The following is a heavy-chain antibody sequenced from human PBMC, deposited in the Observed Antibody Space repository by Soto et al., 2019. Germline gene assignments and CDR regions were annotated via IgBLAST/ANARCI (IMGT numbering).Heavy chain of an antibody. CDR2: IYPSDSDT. CDR1: GYNFAGYW. J-gene: IGHJ4*02. Sequence: GESLKISCNGSGYNFAGYWIAWVRQMPGKGLELMGIIYPSDSDTRYRPSFQGQVTISADKSISSAYLQWSSLRASDTAMYYCARGGVSTRTFDYWGQGTQATVSS. D-gene: IGHD3-3*01. CDR3: ARGGVSTRTFDY. V-gene: IGHV5-51*01.